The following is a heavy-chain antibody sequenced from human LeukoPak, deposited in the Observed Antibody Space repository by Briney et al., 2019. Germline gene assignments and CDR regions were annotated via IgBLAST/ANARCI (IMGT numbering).Heavy chain of an antibody. D-gene: IGHD2-2*01. J-gene: IGHJ4*02. CDR3: ASEYCSSTSCYFDF. CDR2: ISANGAGT. Sequence: PGGSLRLSCAASGFTFNNYAMSWVRQAPGKGLEWVSSISANGAGTYYADSVKGRFTISRDNFKNTLYLQMNSLRAEGTAVYYCASEYCSSTSCYFDFWGQGTLVTVSS. V-gene: IGHV3-23*01. CDR1: GFTFNNYA.